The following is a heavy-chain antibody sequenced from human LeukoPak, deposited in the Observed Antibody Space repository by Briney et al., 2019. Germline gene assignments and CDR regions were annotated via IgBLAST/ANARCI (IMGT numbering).Heavy chain of an antibody. CDR1: GYTFTSYY. V-gene: IGHV1-46*03. J-gene: IGHJ4*02. Sequence: ASVKVSCKASGYTFTSYYMHWVRQAPRQGLEWMGIINPRGGSTSYAQNSQGRVTMTRDTSTSTVYMALSILRSEDTAVYNCDRGYYYDSRGYYDYWGKGTLVTVSS. D-gene: IGHD3-22*01. CDR3: DRGYYYDSRGYYDY. CDR2: INPRGGST.